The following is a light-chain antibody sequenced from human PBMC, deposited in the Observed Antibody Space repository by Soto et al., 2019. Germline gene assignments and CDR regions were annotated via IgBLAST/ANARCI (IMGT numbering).Light chain of an antibody. CDR2: DTS. Sequence: EVVMTQSPATLSVSPGEGATLSCRASQGIGHTLAWYQHKPGQTPRLLIYDTSTRATGVPARFSGSRSGTEFTLTINSLQSEDFAVYYCQRYNNWPLTFGGGTKVESK. CDR3: QRYNNWPLT. V-gene: IGKV3-15*01. CDR1: QGIGHT. J-gene: IGKJ4*01.